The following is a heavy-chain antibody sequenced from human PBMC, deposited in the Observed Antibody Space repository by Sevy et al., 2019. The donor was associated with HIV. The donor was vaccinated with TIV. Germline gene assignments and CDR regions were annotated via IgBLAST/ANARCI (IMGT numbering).Heavy chain of an antibody. CDR1: GFTFSDYY. CDR3: ARSHSALSRYKDYSGGKYYRMDV. CDR2: ISSSGSTI. Sequence: GGSLRLSCAASGFTFSDYYMSWIRQAPGKGLEWVSYISSSGSTIYYADSVKGRFTISRDNAKNSLYLQMNSLRAEDTAVYYCARSHSALSRYKDYSGGKYYRMDVWGQGTTVTVSS. D-gene: IGHD2-15*01. J-gene: IGHJ6*02. V-gene: IGHV3-11*01.